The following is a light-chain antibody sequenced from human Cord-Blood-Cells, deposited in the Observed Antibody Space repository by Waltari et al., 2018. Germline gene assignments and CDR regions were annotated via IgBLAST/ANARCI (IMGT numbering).Light chain of an antibody. CDR2: LNSDGSH. V-gene: IGLV4-69*01. J-gene: IGLJ2*01. CDR1: SGQSSSA. CDR3: QTWGTGILV. Sequence: QLVLTQSPSASASPGASVQLTCTLRSGQSSSASAWHHQQPEKGPRYLMKLNSDGSHSKGDGIPDRFSGSSSGAERYLTISSLQSEDEADYYCQTWGTGILVFGGGTKLTVL.